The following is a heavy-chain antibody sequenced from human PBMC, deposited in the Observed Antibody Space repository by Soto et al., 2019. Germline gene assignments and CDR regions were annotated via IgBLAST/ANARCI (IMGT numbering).Heavy chain of an antibody. CDR2: IIPIFGTA. J-gene: IGHJ5*02. CDR3: AREPPYYYDSSGYYPNWFGP. D-gene: IGHD3-22*01. V-gene: IGHV1-69*06. CDR1: GGTFSSYA. Sequence: ASVKVSCKASGGTFSSYAISWVRQAPGQGLEWMGGIIPIFGTANYAQKFQGRVTITADKSTSTAYMELSSLRSEDTAVYYCAREPPYYYDSSGYYPNWFGPWGQGTLVTVSS.